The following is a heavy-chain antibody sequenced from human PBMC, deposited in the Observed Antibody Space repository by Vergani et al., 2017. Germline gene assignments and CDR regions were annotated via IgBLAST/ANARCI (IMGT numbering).Heavy chain of an antibody. Sequence: VQLVESGGGVVQPGRSLRLSCAASGFTFSSYAMHWVRQAPGKGLEWVSYISSSGSTIYYADSVKGRFTISRDNAKNSLYLQMNSLRAEDTAVYYCARGISGSYFKYYYYGMDVWGQGTTVTVSS. CDR2: ISSSGSTI. D-gene: IGHD1-26*01. CDR3: ARGISGSYFKYYYYGMDV. V-gene: IGHV3-48*03. CDR1: GFTFSSYA. J-gene: IGHJ6*02.